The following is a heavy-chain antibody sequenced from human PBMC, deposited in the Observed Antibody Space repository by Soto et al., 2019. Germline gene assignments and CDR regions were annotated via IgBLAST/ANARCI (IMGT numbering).Heavy chain of an antibody. CDR1: GGSISSYY. D-gene: IGHD6-19*01. CDR3: ARSRGTYSSGWYFYYYGMDV. J-gene: IGHJ6*02. V-gene: IGHV4-4*07. CDR2: IYTSGST. Sequence: SETLSLTCTVSGGSISSYYWSWIRQPAGKGLEWIGRIYTSGSTNYNPSLKSRVTMSVDTSKNQFSLKLSSVTAADTAVYYCARSRGTYSSGWYFYYYGMDVWGQGTTVTVSS.